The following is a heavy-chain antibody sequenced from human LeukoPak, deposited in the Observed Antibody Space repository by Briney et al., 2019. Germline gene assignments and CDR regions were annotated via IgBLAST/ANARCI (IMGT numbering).Heavy chain of an antibody. CDR1: GFTFSSYA. Sequence: GGSLRLSCIASGFTFSSYAMSWVRQAPGKGLEWVSAISGSGGSTYYADSVKGRFTISRDNSKNTLYLQMNSLRAEDTAVYYCAKGTYDDYGDYVEESRLDYWGQGTLVTVSS. V-gene: IGHV3-23*01. J-gene: IGHJ4*02. D-gene: IGHD4-17*01. CDR2: ISGSGGST. CDR3: AKGTYDDYGDYVEESRLDY.